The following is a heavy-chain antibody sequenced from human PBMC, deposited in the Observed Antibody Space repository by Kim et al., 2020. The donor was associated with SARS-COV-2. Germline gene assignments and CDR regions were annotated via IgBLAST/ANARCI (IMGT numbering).Heavy chain of an antibody. D-gene: IGHD3-3*01. CDR3: ASKSNYDFWSGYSRFDY. V-gene: IGHV4-39*01. CDR2: IYYSGST. CDR1: GGSISSSSYY. Sequence: SETLSLTCTVSGGSISSSSYYWGWIRQPPGKGLEWIGSIYYSGSTYYNPSLKSRVTISVDTSKNQFSLKLSSVTAADTAVYYCASKSNYDFWSGYSRFDYWGQGTLVTVSS. J-gene: IGHJ4*02.